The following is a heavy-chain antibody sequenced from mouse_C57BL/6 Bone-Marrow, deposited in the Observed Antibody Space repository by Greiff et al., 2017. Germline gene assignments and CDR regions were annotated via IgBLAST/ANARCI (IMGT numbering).Heavy chain of an antibody. V-gene: IGHV1-82*01. CDR2: IYPGDGDT. CDR3: ADYDYDAMDY. J-gene: IGHJ4*01. D-gene: IGHD1-1*02. Sequence: QVQLQQSGPELVKPGASVKISCKASGYAFSSSWMNWVKQRPGKGLEWIGRIYPGDGDTNYNGKFKGKATLTEDKSSSTAYMQLSSLTSEDSAVYFCADYDYDAMDYWGQGTSVTVSS. CDR1: GYAFSSSW.